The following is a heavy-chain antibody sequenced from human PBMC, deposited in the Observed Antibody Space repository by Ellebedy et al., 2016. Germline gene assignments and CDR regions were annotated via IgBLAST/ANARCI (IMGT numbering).Heavy chain of an antibody. J-gene: IGHJ4*02. CDR1: GGTFSSYA. Sequence: SVKVSXXASGGTFSSYAISWVRQAPGQGLEWMGGIIPIFGTANYAQKFQGRVTITADESTSTAYMELSSLRSEDTAVYYCATENSSGPDYWGQGTLVTVSS. V-gene: IGHV1-69*13. D-gene: IGHD6-19*01. CDR2: IIPIFGTA. CDR3: ATENSSGPDY.